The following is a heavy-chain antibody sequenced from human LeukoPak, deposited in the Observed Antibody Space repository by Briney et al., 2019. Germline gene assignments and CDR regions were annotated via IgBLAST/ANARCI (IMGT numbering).Heavy chain of an antibody. CDR3: ARGRQWLVTTENWFDP. CDR1: GGSFSGYY. J-gene: IGHJ5*02. V-gene: IGHV4-34*01. CDR2: INHSGSA. Sequence: SETLSLTCAVYGGSFSGYYWSWIRQPPGKGLEWIGEINHSGSANYNPSLKSRVTISVDTSKNQFSLKLSSVTAADTAVYYCARGRQWLVTTENWFDPWGQGTLVTVSS. D-gene: IGHD6-19*01.